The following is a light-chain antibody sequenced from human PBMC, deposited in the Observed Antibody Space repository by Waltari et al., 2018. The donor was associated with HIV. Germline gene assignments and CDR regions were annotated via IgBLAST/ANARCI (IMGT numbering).Light chain of an antibody. CDR1: SSDVGGYNY. V-gene: IGLV2-8*01. CDR3: SSYAGDYNLV. Sequence: QSALTQPPSAAGSPGQSVTISCSGTSSDVGGYNYVSWYQRHPGNAPKLPIYEAIKRPSGVPDRFFRSQSGNTASLTVSGLQAEDEADYFCSSYAGDYNLVFGGGTKLTVL. J-gene: IGLJ3*02. CDR2: EAI.